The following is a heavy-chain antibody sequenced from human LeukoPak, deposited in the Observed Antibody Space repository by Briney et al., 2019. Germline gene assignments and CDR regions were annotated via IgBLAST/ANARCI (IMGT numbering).Heavy chain of an antibody. CDR2: IHYSGST. J-gene: IGHJ4*02. Sequence: SETLSLTCTVSGGSISSYYWSWIRQPPGKGLEWIGCIHYSGSTNYNPSLKSRVTVSVDTSKNQFSLKLSSVTAADTAVYYCARVRDRSSYFYDLDYWGQGTLVTVSS. V-gene: IGHV4-59*01. CDR1: GGSISSYY. D-gene: IGHD3-22*01. CDR3: ARVRDRSSYFYDLDY.